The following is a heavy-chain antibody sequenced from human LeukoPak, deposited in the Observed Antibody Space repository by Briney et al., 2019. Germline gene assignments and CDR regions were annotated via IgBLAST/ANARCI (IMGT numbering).Heavy chain of an antibody. V-gene: IGHV1-2*02. CDR1: GYTFXGXF. J-gene: IGHJ4*02. CDR3: ARGRPGDYFDY. D-gene: IGHD6-25*01. CDR2: INPNSXXT. Sequence: ASVKVSCKASGYTFXGXFMHWXXXXPGQGXEWMGWINPNSXXTSYLQNFQGRVTMTRDTSISTAYMDLSRLRSDDTAVYYCARGRPGDYFDYWGQGTLVTVSS.